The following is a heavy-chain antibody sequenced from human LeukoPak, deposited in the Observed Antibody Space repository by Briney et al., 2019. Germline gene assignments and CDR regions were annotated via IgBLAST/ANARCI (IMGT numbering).Heavy chain of an antibody. J-gene: IGHJ4*02. CDR2: IIPIFGTA. CDR1: GGTFSSYA. CDR3: ARAYYYDSSGYFDY. V-gene: IGHV1-69*05. Sequence: SVKVSCKASGGTFSSYAISWVRQAPGQGLEWKGGIIPIFGTANYAQKFQGRVTITTDESTSTAYMELSSLRSEDTAVYYCARAYYYDSSGYFDYWGQGTLVTVSS. D-gene: IGHD3-22*01.